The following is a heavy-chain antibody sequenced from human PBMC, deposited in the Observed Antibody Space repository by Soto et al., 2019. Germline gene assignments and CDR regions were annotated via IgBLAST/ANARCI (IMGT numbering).Heavy chain of an antibody. Sequence: QVQLVESGGGVVQPGRSLRLSCAASGFMFTTYGLHWVRQAPGKGLEWVAVIWYDGSNQYYADSVKGRFTISRDNSKNILYLEMNSVRVEDTAVYYCVKDHCGGDCYSDTYFDYWGQGTLVTVSS. CDR3: VKDHCGGDCYSDTYFDY. V-gene: IGHV3-33*06. CDR2: IWYDGSNQ. CDR1: GFMFTTYG. J-gene: IGHJ4*02. D-gene: IGHD2-21*02.